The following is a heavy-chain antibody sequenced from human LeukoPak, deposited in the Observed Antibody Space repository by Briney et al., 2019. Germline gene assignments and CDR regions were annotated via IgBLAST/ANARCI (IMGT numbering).Heavy chain of an antibody. J-gene: IGHJ3*02. D-gene: IGHD3-22*01. CDR2: IYPGDSDT. V-gene: IGHV5-51*01. CDR1: GYSFTSYW. CDR3: ARLNYYDSSGYYPGTFDI. Sequence: KCGESLKISCKGSGYSFTSYWIGWVRQMPGKGLEWMGIIYPGDSDTRYSPSFQGQVTISADKSISTAYLQWSSLKASDTAMYYCARLNYYDSSGYYPGTFDIWGQGTMVTVSS.